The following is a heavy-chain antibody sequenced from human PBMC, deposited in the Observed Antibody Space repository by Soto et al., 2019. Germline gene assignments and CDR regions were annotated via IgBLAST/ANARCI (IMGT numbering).Heavy chain of an antibody. Sequence: PGGSPRLSCAASGFTFSSYSMNWVRQAPGKGLEWVSSISSSSSYIYYADSVKGRFTISRDNAKNSLYLQMNSLRAEDTAVYYCARTPFITGTLHWFDPWGQGTLVTVSS. D-gene: IGHD1-7*01. CDR3: ARTPFITGTLHWFDP. V-gene: IGHV3-21*01. J-gene: IGHJ5*02. CDR2: ISSSSSYI. CDR1: GFTFSSYS.